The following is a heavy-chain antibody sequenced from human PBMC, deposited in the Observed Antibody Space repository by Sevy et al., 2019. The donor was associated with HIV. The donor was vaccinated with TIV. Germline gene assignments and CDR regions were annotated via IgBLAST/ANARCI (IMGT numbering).Heavy chain of an antibody. J-gene: IGHJ4*02. D-gene: IGHD3-9*01. Sequence: GGSLRLSCAASGFTFSSYGMHWVRQAPGKGLEWVAVIWYDGSNKYYADSVKGRFTISRDNSKNTLYLQMNSLRAEDTAEYYCAGYGGGDFDWLLYYSSGWYSGPYYFDYWGQGTLVTVSS. CDR3: AGYGGGDFDWLLYYSSGWYSGPYYFDY. CDR2: IWYDGSNK. V-gene: IGHV3-33*01. CDR1: GFTFSSYG.